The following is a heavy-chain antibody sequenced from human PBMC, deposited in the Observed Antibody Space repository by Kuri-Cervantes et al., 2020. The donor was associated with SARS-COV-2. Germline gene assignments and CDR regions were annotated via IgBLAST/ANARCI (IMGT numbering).Heavy chain of an antibody. J-gene: IGHJ4*02. V-gene: IGHV3-23*01. CDR3: AKGYCSGGSCYSAILDY. Sequence: GESLKISCAASGFTFSSYSMNWVRQAPGKGLEWVSAISGSGGSTYYADSVKGRFTISRDNSKNTLYLQMNSLRAEDTAVYYCAKGYCSGGSCYSAILDYWGQGTLVTVSS. CDR2: ISGSGGST. D-gene: IGHD2-15*01. CDR1: GFTFSSYS.